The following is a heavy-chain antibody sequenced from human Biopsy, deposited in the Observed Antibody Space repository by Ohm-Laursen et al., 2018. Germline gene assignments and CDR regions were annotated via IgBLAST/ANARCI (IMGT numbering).Heavy chain of an antibody. D-gene: IGHD5-24*01. V-gene: IGHV1-18*01. Sequence: ASVKVSCKSSGYTFTSYGISWVRQAPGQGLEWMGWINTYNGNTNYAQNLQGRVTMATDTSTSTAYMELRSLRSDDTAVYYCAKERGGYKRTDYWGQGTLVTVSS. CDR3: AKERGGYKRTDY. J-gene: IGHJ4*02. CDR1: GYTFTSYG. CDR2: INTYNGNT.